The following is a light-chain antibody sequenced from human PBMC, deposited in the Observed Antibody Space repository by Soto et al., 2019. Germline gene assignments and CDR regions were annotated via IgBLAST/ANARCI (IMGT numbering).Light chain of an antibody. Sequence: QSVLTQTPSVSGTPGQRVNISCSGSSSNIGRNYVYWYHQFPGTAPKLLINRDNERPSGVPDRFSGSKSVTSASLAISGLGSGDEADDHCGTWDDSLGGPVFGGGTKLTVL. CDR1: SSNIGRNY. CDR3: GTWDDSLGGPV. J-gene: IGLJ2*01. CDR2: RDN. V-gene: IGLV1-47*01.